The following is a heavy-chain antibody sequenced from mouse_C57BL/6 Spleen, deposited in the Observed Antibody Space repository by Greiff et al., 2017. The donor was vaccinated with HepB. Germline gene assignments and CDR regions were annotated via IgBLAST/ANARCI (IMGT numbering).Heavy chain of an antibody. D-gene: IGHD2-5*01. J-gene: IGHJ4*01. Sequence: VQLQQSGAELARPGASVKLSCKASGYTFTDYDISWVKQSTGQGLEWIGEINPKSGDTYYNQKFKGKATLTAYKSSSTAYMELRSLTSEDSAVYCCARKDSNYDYAMDYWGQGTSVTVSS. CDR2: INPKSGDT. V-gene: IGHV1-81*01. CDR1: GYTFTDYD. CDR3: ARKDSNYDYAMDY.